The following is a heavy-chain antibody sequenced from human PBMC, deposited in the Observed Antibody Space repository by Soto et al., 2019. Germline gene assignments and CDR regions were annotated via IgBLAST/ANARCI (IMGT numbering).Heavy chain of an antibody. Sequence: QVQLVQSGAEVKKPGASVKVSCKASGYTFTSYGISWVRQAPGQGLEGMGWISAYNGNTNYAQKLQGRVTMTTDTSTSTAYMELRSLRSDDTAVYYCARDTITFGGVIVIPTDYWGQGTLVTVSS. CDR1: GYTFTSYG. V-gene: IGHV1-18*04. J-gene: IGHJ4*02. CDR3: ARDTITFGGVIVIPTDY. CDR2: ISAYNGNT. D-gene: IGHD3-16*02.